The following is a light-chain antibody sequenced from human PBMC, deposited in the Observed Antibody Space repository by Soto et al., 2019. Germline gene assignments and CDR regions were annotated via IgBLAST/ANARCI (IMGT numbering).Light chain of an antibody. J-gene: IGKJ3*01. V-gene: IGKV3-15*01. CDR1: QSVSSN. Sequence: EIVMTQSPATLSVSPGERATLSCRASQSVSSNLAPYQQKPGQSPRRLIYLASTRATGIPASFSGSGSGTAFTRTISSLPSEGFAVYYCQQYNNWPCAFGPGTKVDIK. CDR2: LAS. CDR3: QQYNNWPCA.